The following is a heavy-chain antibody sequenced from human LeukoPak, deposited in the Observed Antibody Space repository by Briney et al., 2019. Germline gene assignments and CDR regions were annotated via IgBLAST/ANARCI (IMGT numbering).Heavy chain of an antibody. D-gene: IGHD6-13*01. J-gene: IGHJ5*02. V-gene: IGHV4-31*03. CDR2: IYYSGST. CDR3: ARARIAAAGINWFDP. CDR1: GGSIRSGGYY. Sequence: PSQTLSLTCTASGGSIRSGGYYWSWIRQHPGKGLEWIGYIYYSGSTYYNPSLKSRVTISVDTSKNQFSLKLSSVTAADTAVYCCARARIAAAGINWFDPWGQGTLVTVSS.